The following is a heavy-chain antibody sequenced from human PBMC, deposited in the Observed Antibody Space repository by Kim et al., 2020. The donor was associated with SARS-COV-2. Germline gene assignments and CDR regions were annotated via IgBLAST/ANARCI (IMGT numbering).Heavy chain of an antibody. D-gene: IGHD3-9*01. V-gene: IGHV3-23*01. CDR2: ISGSGGST. CDR1: GFTFSSYA. Sequence: GGSLRLSCAASGFTFSSYAMSWVRQAPGKGLEWVSAISGSGGSTYYAESVKGRFTISRDNSKNTLYLQMNRLRADDTAVYYCAKEELTIPDAFDGWGQGTMVTVSS. CDR3: AKEELTIPDAFDG. J-gene: IGHJ3*01.